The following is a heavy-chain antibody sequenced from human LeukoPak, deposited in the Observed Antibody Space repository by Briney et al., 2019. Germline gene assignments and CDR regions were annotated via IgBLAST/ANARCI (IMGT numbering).Heavy chain of an antibody. Sequence: KTSGTLSLTCAVSGGSISSSNWWSWVRQPPGKGLEWIGEIYHSGSTNYNPSLKSRATISVDKSKNQFSLKLSSVTAADTAVYYCARRPYSSGWYGAFDIWGQGTMVTVSS. CDR2: IYHSGST. J-gene: IGHJ3*02. V-gene: IGHV4-4*02. CDR1: GGSISSSNW. CDR3: ARRPYSSGWYGAFDI. D-gene: IGHD6-19*01.